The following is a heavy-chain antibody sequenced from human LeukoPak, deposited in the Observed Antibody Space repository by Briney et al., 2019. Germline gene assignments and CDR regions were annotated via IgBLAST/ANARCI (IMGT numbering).Heavy chain of an antibody. CDR1: GFTFSTYS. Sequence: PGGSLRLSCAASGFTFSTYSIHWVRQPPGKGLEWVSYISSSSSTIYYADSVKGRFTISRDNAKNSLYLQMNSLRAEDTAVYYCATYYYDSSGYKLLDYWGQGTLVTVSS. J-gene: IGHJ4*02. D-gene: IGHD3-22*01. V-gene: IGHV3-48*04. CDR3: ATYYYDSSGYKLLDY. CDR2: ISSSSSTI.